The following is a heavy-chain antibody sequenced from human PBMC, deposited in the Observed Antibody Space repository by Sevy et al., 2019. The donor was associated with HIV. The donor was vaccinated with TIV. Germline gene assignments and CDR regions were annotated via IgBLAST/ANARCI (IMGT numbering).Heavy chain of an antibody. Sequence: GGSLRLSCAASGFTFSSYSMNWVRQAPGKGLEWVSSISSSSSYIYYADSVKGRFTISRDKGKNSLYLQMNSLRAEDTAVYYGARDAITMDYYDSSGYYTLDAFDIWGQRTMVTVSS. CDR3: ARDAITMDYYDSSGYYTLDAFDI. CDR2: ISSSSSYI. D-gene: IGHD3-22*01. J-gene: IGHJ3*02. V-gene: IGHV3-21*01. CDR1: GFTFSSYS.